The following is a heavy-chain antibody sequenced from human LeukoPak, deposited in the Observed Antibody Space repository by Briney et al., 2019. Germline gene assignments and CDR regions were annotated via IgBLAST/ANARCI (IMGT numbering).Heavy chain of an antibody. Sequence: GGSLRLSCVASGFTFSNYGMHWVRQAPGKGREWVAVISDDGSNKYYPDSAKGRFTISRDNSKSTLNLQMDSLRIEDTAVYYCAKVGFTGSYMYALDMWGQGTMVTVSS. D-gene: IGHD1-26*01. J-gene: IGHJ3*02. CDR1: GFTFSNYG. V-gene: IGHV3-30*18. CDR2: ISDDGSNK. CDR3: AKVGFTGSYMYALDM.